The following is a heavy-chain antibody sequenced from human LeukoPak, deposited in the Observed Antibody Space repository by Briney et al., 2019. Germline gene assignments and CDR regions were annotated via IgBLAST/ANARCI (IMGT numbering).Heavy chain of an antibody. CDR1: GFSFGTFG. V-gene: IGHV3-30*18. J-gene: IGHJ4*02. Sequence: GGSLRLSCAASGFSFGTFGMHWVRQTPGKGLEWVSHISKDESNKYYADSVEGRFTISRDTSKNTLFLQMNSLRVEDTAVYYCAKDNPVLEYWGQGTLVTVSS. CDR3: AKDNPVLEY. CDR2: ISKDESNK.